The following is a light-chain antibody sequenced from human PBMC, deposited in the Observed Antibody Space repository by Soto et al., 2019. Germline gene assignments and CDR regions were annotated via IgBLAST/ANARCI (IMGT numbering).Light chain of an antibody. CDR2: DAS. J-gene: IGKJ5*01. Sequence: IQMTQPPSTLSASVGDRVTITCQASQDISNYLNWYQQKPGKAPKLLIYDASNLETGVPSRFSGSGSGTDFTFTISSLQPEDIATYYCQQYDNLPITFGQGTRLEI. CDR3: QQYDNLPIT. CDR1: QDISNY. V-gene: IGKV1-33*01.